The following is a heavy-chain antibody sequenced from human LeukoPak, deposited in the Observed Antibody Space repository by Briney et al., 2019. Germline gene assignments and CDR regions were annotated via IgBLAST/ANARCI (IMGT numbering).Heavy chain of an antibody. CDR2: INPNSGGT. CDR3: ARARGHIVVVTARYYYGMDV. J-gene: IGHJ6*02. CDR1: GYTFTGYY. Sequence: EASVKVSCKASGYTFTGYYMHWVRQAPGQGLEWMGWINPNSGGTNYAQKFQGRVTMTRDTSISTAYMELSRLRSDDTAVYYCARARGHIVVVTARYYYGMDVWGQGTTVTVSS. D-gene: IGHD2-21*02. V-gene: IGHV1-2*02.